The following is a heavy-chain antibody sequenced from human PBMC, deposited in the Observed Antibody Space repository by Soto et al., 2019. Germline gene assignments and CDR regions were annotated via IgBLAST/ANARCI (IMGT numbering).Heavy chain of an antibody. Sequence: GGSLRLSCAASGFTFSSYGMHWVRQAPGKGLEWVAVISYDGSNKYYADSVKGRFTISRDNSKNTLYLQMNSLRAEDTAVYYCAKDETSWYWYYYYYGMDVWGQGTTVTVSS. CDR3: AKDETSWYWYYYYYGMDV. CDR2: ISYDGSNK. J-gene: IGHJ6*02. V-gene: IGHV3-30*18. D-gene: IGHD6-13*01. CDR1: GFTFSSYG.